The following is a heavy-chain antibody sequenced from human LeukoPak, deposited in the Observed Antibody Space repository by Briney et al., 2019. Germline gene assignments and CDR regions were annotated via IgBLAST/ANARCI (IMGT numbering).Heavy chain of an antibody. CDR3: ARSGTRSIAAAGVDY. D-gene: IGHD6-13*01. CDR1: GYTFTGYY. V-gene: IGHV1-2*02. CDR2: INPNSGGT. Sequence: ASVKVSCKASGYTFTGYYMHWVRQAPGQGLEWMGWINPNSGGTNYVQKFQGRVTMTRDTSISTAYMELSRLRSDDTAVYYCARSGTRSIAAAGVDYWGQGTLVTVSS. J-gene: IGHJ4*02.